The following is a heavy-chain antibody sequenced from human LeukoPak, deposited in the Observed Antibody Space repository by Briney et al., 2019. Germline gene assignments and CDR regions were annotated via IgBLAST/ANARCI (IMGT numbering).Heavy chain of an antibody. CDR3: AKDSRNLPFDY. CDR2: IRSGGSNK. Sequence: GGSLRLSCAASGFTFSGSGMHWVRQAPGKGLEWVAFIRSGGSNKYYADSVKGRFTISRDNSKNTLYLQMNSLRVEDTAVYYCAKDSRNLPFDYWGQGTLVTVSS. V-gene: IGHV3-30*02. CDR1: GFTFSGSG. J-gene: IGHJ4*02. D-gene: IGHD1-14*01.